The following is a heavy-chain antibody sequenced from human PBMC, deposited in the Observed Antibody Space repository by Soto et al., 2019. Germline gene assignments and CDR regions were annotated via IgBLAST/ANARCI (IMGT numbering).Heavy chain of an antibody. CDR2: ISMSGTTM. J-gene: IGHJ5*02. CDR3: ARDAIGDATNWFDP. CDR1: GFSFSRYA. V-gene: IGHV3-48*02. Sequence: GGSLRLSCAASGFSFSRYAMNWVRQSPGKWLEWVSYISMSGTTMFYAESVKGRFTISRDNAEKSLYLQMNSLRDEDTAMYYCARDAIGDATNWFDPWGQGXLVTVYS.